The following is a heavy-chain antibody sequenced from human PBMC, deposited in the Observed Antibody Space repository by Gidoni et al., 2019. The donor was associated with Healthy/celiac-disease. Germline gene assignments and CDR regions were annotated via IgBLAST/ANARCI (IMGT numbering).Heavy chain of an antibody. J-gene: IGHJ4*02. CDR1: GFTFSSSA. CDR3: AKDAGSGLSTH. Sequence: EVQLLESGGGLVHPGGSLRLSCAASGFTFSSSAMSWVRQAPGEGLDWVSAISGSGVSTYYADSVKGRFTISRDNSKNTLYLQMNSLRAEDTAVYYCAKDAGSGLSTHWGQGTLVTVSS. D-gene: IGHD3-10*01. V-gene: IGHV3-23*01. CDR2: ISGSGVST.